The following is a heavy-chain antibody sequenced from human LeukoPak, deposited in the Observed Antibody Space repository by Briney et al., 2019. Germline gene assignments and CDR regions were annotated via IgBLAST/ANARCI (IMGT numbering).Heavy chain of an antibody. V-gene: IGHV4-4*07. CDR3: ARDPTTVTKGLDI. D-gene: IGHD4-17*01. CDR2: IYTSGST. Sequence: PSETLSLTCTVSGGFISSYYWSWIRQPAGKGLEWIGRIYTSGSTNYNPSLKSRVTISVDTSKNQFSLKLSSVTAADAAVYFCARDPTTVTKGLDIWGQGTMVTASS. J-gene: IGHJ3*02. CDR1: GGFISSYY.